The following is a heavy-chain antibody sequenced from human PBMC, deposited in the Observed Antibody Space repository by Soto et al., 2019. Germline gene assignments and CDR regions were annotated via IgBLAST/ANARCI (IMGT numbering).Heavy chain of an antibody. CDR2: ISAYNGNT. CDR3: ARVVPPPDPYILVVPAAMQLGDY. J-gene: IGHJ4*02. D-gene: IGHD2-2*01. Sequence: GDSLKVSCKASGYTFTSYGISWVRQAPGQGLEWMGWISAYNGNTNYAQKLQGRVTMTTDTSTSTAYMELRSLRSDDTAVYYCARVVPPPDPYILVVPAAMQLGDYWGQGTLVTVSS. CDR1: GYTFTSYG. V-gene: IGHV1-18*01.